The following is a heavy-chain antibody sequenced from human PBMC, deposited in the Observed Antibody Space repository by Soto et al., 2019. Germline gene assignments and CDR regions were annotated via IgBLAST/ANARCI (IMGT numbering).Heavy chain of an antibody. CDR1: GFTVSRNY. J-gene: IGHJ4*02. Sequence: EVQLVESGGGLVQPGGSLRLSCAASGFTVSRNYMSWVRQAPGKGLEWVSVIYSGGSTYYADSVKGRFTISRHNSKNTLYLQMNSLRAEDTAVYYCARARITMVRGVIDYYFDYWGQGTLVTVSS. D-gene: IGHD3-10*01. V-gene: IGHV3-53*04. CDR2: IYSGGST. CDR3: ARARITMVRGVIDYYFDY.